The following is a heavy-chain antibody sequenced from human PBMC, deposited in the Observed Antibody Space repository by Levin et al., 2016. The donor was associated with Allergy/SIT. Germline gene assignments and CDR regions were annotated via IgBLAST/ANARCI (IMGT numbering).Heavy chain of an antibody. CDR3: ARDLIRNAFDI. V-gene: IGHV3-7*01. CDR2: IKQDGSEK. J-gene: IGHJ3*02. D-gene: IGHD3-22*01. Sequence: GESLKISCAASGFTFSSYWMSWVRQAPGKGLEWVANIKQDGSEKYYVDSVKGRFTISRDNAKNTLYLQMNSLRAEDTAVYYCARDLIRNAFDIWGQGTMVTVSS. CDR1: GFTFSSYW.